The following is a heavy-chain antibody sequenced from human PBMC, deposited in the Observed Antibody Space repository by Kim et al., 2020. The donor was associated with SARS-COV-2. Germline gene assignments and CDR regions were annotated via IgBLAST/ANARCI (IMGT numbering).Heavy chain of an antibody. CDR3: ARGRRYYYDSSGPNNDDY. CDR1: GGSFSGYY. V-gene: IGHV4-34*01. J-gene: IGHJ4*02. D-gene: IGHD3-22*01. CDR2: INHSGST. Sequence: SETLSLTCAVYGGSFSGYYWSWIRQPPGKGLEWIGEINHSGSTNYNPSLKSRVTISVDTSKNQFSLKLSSVTAADTAVYYCARGRRYYYDSSGPNNDDYWGQGTLVTVSS.